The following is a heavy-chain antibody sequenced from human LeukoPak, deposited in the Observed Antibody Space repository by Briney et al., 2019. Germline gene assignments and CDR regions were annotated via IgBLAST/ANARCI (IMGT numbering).Heavy chain of an antibody. V-gene: IGHV5-51*01. D-gene: IGHD2-15*01. Sequence: GESLKISCKGSGYSFTSFWVGWVRQMPGKGLEWMGIIYPGDSVTLYSPSFQGQVTISADKSINTAYLQWSSLRASDSAMYYCAKQKCIGDSCYRGEADWFDPWGQGTLVTVSS. CDR3: AKQKCIGDSCYRGEADWFDP. CDR1: GYSFTSFW. CDR2: IYPGDSVT. J-gene: IGHJ5*02.